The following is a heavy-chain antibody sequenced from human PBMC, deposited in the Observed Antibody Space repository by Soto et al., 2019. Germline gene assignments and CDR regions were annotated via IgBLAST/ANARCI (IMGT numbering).Heavy chain of an antibody. CDR2: ISGSGGST. J-gene: IGHJ4*02. CDR1: GFTFSSYA. V-gene: IGHV3-23*01. CDR3: AKSVAILSGPFDY. Sequence: AGGSLRLSCAASGFTFSSYAMSWVRQAPGKGLEWVSAISGSGGSTYYADSVKGRFTISRDNSKNTLFLQMISLRADDTAVYYCAKSVAILSGPFDYWGQGTLVTVSS. D-gene: IGHD3-3*01.